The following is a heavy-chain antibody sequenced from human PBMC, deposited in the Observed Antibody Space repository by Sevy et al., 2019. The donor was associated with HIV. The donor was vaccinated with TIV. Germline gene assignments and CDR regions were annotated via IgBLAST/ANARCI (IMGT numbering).Heavy chain of an antibody. CDR2: ISYDGTNK. Sequence: GGSLRLSCAASGFTFSSDAMHWVRQAPGKGLEWVAFISYDGTNKDYADSVKGRFTISRDNLKNTLSLQMSSPRAEDTAVYYCARGLRRVIHDTFDIWGQGTMVTVSS. D-gene: IGHD3-22*01. CDR3: ARGLRRVIHDTFDI. CDR1: GFTFSSDA. V-gene: IGHV3-30-3*01. J-gene: IGHJ3*02.